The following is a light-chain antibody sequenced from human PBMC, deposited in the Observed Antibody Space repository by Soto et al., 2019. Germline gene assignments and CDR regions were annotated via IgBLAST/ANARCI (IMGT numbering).Light chain of an antibody. Sequence: EIVLTQSPGTLSLSPGERATLSCRASQSVSSSYLAWYQQKPGQAPRLLIYGASSRATGIPDRVSGSGSGPDFTLTISRLEPEDFAVYYCQQYGSSPYTCGQGTKLEIK. CDR1: QSVSSSY. CDR3: QQYGSSPYT. J-gene: IGKJ2*01. CDR2: GAS. V-gene: IGKV3-20*01.